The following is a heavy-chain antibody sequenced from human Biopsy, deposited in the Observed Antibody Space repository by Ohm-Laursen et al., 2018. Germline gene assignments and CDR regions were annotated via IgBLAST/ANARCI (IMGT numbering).Heavy chain of an antibody. J-gene: IGHJ4*02. V-gene: IGHV1-8*01. D-gene: IGHD3-22*01. Sequence: SVKVSCKASGYTFTNYNVNWVRQATGQGLEWMGWMNPNSGNTGYAQKFQGRVTMTRNTSISTAYMELSSLTSVDTAVYYCARDFNYDGGGSFNFDYWGQGTLVTVSS. CDR2: MNPNSGNT. CDR3: ARDFNYDGGGSFNFDY. CDR1: GYTFTNYN.